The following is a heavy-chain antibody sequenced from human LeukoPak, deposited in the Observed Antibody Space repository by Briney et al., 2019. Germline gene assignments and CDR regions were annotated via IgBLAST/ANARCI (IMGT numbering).Heavy chain of an antibody. J-gene: IGHJ4*02. CDR3: AKGRRWELPTEFDY. Sequence: GRSLRLSCAASGFTFSSYGMHWVRQAPGKGLEWVAVISYDGSNKYYADSVKGRFTISRDNSKNTLYLQMNSLRAEDTAVYYCAKGRRWELPTEFDYWGQGTLVTVSP. CDR1: GFTFSSYG. CDR2: ISYDGSNK. D-gene: IGHD1-26*01. V-gene: IGHV3-30*18.